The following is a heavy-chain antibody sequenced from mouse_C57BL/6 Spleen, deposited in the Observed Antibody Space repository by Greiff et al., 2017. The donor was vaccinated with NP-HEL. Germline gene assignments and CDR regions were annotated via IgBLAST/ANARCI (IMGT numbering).Heavy chain of an antibody. Sequence: VQLQQPGAELVRPGTSVKLSCKASGYTFTSYWMHWVKQRPGQGLEWIGVIDPSDSYTNYNQKFKGKATLTVDTSSSTAYMQLSSLTSEDSAVYYCARGGYGSSEYFDVWGTGTTVTVSS. D-gene: IGHD1-1*01. V-gene: IGHV1-59*01. CDR3: ARGGYGSSEYFDV. J-gene: IGHJ1*03. CDR2: IDPSDSYT. CDR1: GYTFTSYW.